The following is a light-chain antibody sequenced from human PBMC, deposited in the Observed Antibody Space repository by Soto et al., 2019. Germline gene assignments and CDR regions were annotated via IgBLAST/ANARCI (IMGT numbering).Light chain of an antibody. CDR3: QQYENWPRT. CDR1: QSVYSSY. V-gene: IGKV3-20*01. Sequence: EIVLTQSPGTLSLSPEERETHSCRASQSVYSSYLAWYQQKPGQAPRLLIYGASTRITGIPDRFSGSGSGTDFTLTISRLEPEDFAVYYCQQYENWPRTFGQGTKV. J-gene: IGKJ1*01. CDR2: GAS.